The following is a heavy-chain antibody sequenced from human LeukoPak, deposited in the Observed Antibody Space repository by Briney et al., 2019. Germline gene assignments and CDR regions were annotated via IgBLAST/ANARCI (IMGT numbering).Heavy chain of an antibody. Sequence: ASVKVSCKASGYTFTSYDINWVRQAPGQGLEWMGWINPKSGDAKYSQKFQGRVTMTRDTSINTAYMEVTRLRSDDTAVYYCARDGIVIVPTSMRWFDPWGQGTLVTVSS. CDR1: GYTFTSYD. CDR3: ARDGIVIVPTSMRWFDP. D-gene: IGHD2-2*01. V-gene: IGHV1-2*02. CDR2: INPKSGDA. J-gene: IGHJ5*02.